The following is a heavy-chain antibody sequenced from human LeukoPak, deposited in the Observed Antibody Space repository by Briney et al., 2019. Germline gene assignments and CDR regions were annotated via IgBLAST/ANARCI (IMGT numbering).Heavy chain of an antibody. Sequence: GGSLRLSCAASGFTFSRYSMNWVRQAPGKGLEWVSSISSSSSYIYYADSVKGRFTISRDNAKNSLYLQMNSLRAEDTAVYYCARDILRTPSAWGQGTLVTVSS. CDR2: ISSSSSYI. D-gene: IGHD2-15*01. V-gene: IGHV3-21*01. J-gene: IGHJ5*02. CDR1: GFTFSRYS. CDR3: ARDILRTPSA.